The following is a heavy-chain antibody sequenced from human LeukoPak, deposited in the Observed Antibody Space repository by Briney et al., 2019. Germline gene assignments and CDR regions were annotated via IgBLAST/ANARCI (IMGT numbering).Heavy chain of an antibody. CDR1: GFTFGSYA. CDR2: ISGGGDNT. J-gene: IGHJ4*02. Sequence: GGSLRLSCEDSGFTFGSYATSWVRQAPGKGLEWVSGISGGGDNTYYADSVKGRFTISRDNSKNTLYLQMNSLRAEDTAVYYCARATPYYDTSGYRFDYWGQGTLVTVSS. D-gene: IGHD3-22*01. V-gene: IGHV3-23*01. CDR3: ARATPYYDTSGYRFDY.